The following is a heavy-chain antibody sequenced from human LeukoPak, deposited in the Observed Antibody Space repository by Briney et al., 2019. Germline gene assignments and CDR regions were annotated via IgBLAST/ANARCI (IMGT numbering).Heavy chain of an antibody. J-gene: IGHJ3*02. Sequence: KPGESQKISCKGSGYSFTSYWIGWVRQMPGKGLEWMGIIYPGDSDTRYSSSFQGQVTISADKSISTAYLQWSSLKASDTAMYYCARSSSGWYGLKAFDIWGQGTMVTVSS. CDR2: IYPGDSDT. V-gene: IGHV5-51*03. CDR1: GYSFTSYW. D-gene: IGHD6-19*01. CDR3: ARSSSGWYGLKAFDI.